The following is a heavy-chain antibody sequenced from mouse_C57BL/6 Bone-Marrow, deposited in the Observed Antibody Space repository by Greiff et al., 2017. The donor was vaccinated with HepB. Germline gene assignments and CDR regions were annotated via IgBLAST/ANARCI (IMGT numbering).Heavy chain of an antibody. V-gene: IGHV1-69*01. J-gene: IGHJ1*03. Sequence: QVQLQQPGAELVMPGASVKLSCKASGYTFTSYWMHWVKQRPGQGLEWIGEIDPSDSYTNYNQKFKGKSTLTVDKSSSTAYMQLSSLTSEDSAVYYCAKDGYHWYFDVGGTGTTVTVSS. D-gene: IGHD2-3*01. CDR1: GYTFTSYW. CDR2: IDPSDSYT. CDR3: AKDGYHWYFDV.